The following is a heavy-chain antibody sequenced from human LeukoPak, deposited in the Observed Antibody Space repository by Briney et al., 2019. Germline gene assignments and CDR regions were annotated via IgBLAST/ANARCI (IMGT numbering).Heavy chain of an antibody. D-gene: IGHD2-21*02. Sequence: ASVKVSCKASGYTFTGYYMNWVRQAPGQGLEWMGWISAYNGNTNYAQKLQGRVTMTTDTSTSTAYMELRSLRSDDTAVYYCARVRGGPGDSLDYWGQGTLVTVSS. CDR2: ISAYNGNT. CDR3: ARVRGGPGDSLDY. CDR1: GYTFTGYY. J-gene: IGHJ4*02. V-gene: IGHV1-18*04.